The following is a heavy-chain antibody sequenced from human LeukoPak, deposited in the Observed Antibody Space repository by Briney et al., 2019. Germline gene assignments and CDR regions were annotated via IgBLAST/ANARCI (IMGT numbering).Heavy chain of an antibody. D-gene: IGHD6-6*01. CDR3: ARHQGYSRSSPYYYRMDV. Sequence: PSETLSLTCTVSGGSISSYYWSWIRQPPGKGLEWIGDIYDSGTTNYNPSLKSRVTISVDTSKNQFSLKLSSVTTADTAVYYCARHQGYSRSSPYYYRMDVWGQGTTVTVSS. J-gene: IGHJ6*02. CDR1: GGSISSYY. CDR2: IYDSGTT. V-gene: IGHV4-59*08.